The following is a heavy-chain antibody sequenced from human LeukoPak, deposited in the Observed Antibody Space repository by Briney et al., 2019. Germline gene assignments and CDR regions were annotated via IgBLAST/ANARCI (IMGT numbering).Heavy chain of an antibody. CDR2: ISGSGGST. CDR3: AKDSGDSSGSYWYFDL. Sequence: PGGSLRLSCAASGFTFSSYAMSWVRQAPGKGLEWVSAISGSGGSTYYADSVKGGFTISRDNSKNTLYLQMNSLRAEDTAVYYCAKDSGDSSGSYWYFDLWGRGTLVTVSS. D-gene: IGHD3-22*01. CDR1: GFTFSSYA. V-gene: IGHV3-23*01. J-gene: IGHJ2*01.